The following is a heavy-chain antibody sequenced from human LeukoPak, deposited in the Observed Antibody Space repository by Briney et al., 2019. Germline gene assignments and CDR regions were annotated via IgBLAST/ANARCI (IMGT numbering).Heavy chain of an antibody. CDR3: ARREGYNFDY. Sequence: SEALSLTCAVYGGSFSGYYWSWIRQPPGKGLEWIGEINHSGSTNYNPSLKSRVTISVDTSKNQFSLKLTSVTAADTAVYYCARREGYNFDYWGQGTLVTVSS. D-gene: IGHD5-24*01. V-gene: IGHV4-34*01. CDR2: INHSGST. CDR1: GGSFSGYY. J-gene: IGHJ4*02.